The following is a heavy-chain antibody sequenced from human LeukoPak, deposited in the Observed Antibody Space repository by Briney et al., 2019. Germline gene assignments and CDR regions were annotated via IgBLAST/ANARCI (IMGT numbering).Heavy chain of an antibody. D-gene: IGHD3-10*01. CDR3: ARGGVVRGVIVDY. CDR2: INPNSGGT. Sequence: GASVKVSCKASGYTFTSYDINWVRQATGQGLEWMGWINPNSGGTNYAQKFQGWVTMTRDTSISTAYMELSRLRSDDTAVYYCARGGVVRGVIVDYWGQGTLVTVSS. V-gene: IGHV1-2*04. CDR1: GYTFTSYD. J-gene: IGHJ4*02.